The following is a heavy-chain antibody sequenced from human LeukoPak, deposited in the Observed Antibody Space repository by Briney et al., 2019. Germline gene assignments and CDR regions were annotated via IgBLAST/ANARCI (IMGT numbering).Heavy chain of an antibody. V-gene: IGHV1-2*02. CDR3: ARGYCSGGSCYSSDWFDP. CDR2: INPNSGGT. Sequence: ASVKVSCKASGYTFTSYYMHWVRQAPGQGLEWMGWINPNSGGTNYAQKFQGRVTVTRDTSISTAYMELSRLRSDDTAVYYCARGYCSGGSCYSSDWFDPWGQGTLVTVSS. CDR1: GYTFTSYY. D-gene: IGHD2-15*01. J-gene: IGHJ5*02.